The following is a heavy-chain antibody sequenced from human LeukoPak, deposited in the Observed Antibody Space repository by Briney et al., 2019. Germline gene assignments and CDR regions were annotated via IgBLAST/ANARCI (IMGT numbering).Heavy chain of an antibody. Sequence: GGSLRLSCAASGFTFSSYAMSWVRQAPGKGLGWVSAISGSGGSTYYADSVKGRFTISRDNSKNTLYLQMNSLRAEDTAVYYCAKEGRWVIAAAGGGDFDYWGQGTLVTVSS. CDR3: AKEGRWVIAAAGGGDFDY. V-gene: IGHV3-23*01. CDR1: GFTFSSYA. J-gene: IGHJ4*02. CDR2: ISGSGGST. D-gene: IGHD6-13*01.